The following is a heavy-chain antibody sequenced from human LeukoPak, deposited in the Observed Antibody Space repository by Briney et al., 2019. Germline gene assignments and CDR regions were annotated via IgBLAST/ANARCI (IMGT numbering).Heavy chain of an antibody. Sequence: ASVKVSCKVSGDTLTELSMHWVRPAPGKGGGWMGGFDPEDGETIYTQKFQGRVTITEDTSTDTAYMELSSLRSEDTAVYYCATSTAGIAEDFDYWGQGTLVTVSS. V-gene: IGHV1-24*01. J-gene: IGHJ4*02. D-gene: IGHD6-13*01. CDR1: GDTLTELS. CDR3: ATSTAGIAEDFDY. CDR2: FDPEDGET.